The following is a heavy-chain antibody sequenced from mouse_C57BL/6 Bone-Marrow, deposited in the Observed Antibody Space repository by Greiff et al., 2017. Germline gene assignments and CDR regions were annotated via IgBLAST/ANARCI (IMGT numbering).Heavy chain of an antibody. Sequence: VQLQQSGAELARPGASVKMSCKASGYTFTSYTMPWVKQRPGKGLEWIGYINPSSGYTKYNQKFKDKATLTADKSSSTAYMQLSSLTSEDSAVYYCAKKYYGSRFAYWGQGTLVTVSA. D-gene: IGHD1-1*01. J-gene: IGHJ3*01. CDR3: AKKYYGSRFAY. V-gene: IGHV1-4*01. CDR2: INPSSGYT. CDR1: GYTFTSYT.